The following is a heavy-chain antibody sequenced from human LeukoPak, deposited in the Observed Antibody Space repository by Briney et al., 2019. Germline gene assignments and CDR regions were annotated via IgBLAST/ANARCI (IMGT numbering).Heavy chain of an antibody. Sequence: PSETLSLTCTVSGGSISSYYWSWIRQPPGKGLEWIGYIYYSGTTNYNPSLNSRVTISVDTSKNQLSLQLKSVTAADTAVYYCAREDYDSSGSFDYWGQGTLVTVSS. D-gene: IGHD3-22*01. CDR1: GGSISSYY. J-gene: IGHJ4*02. CDR2: IYYSGTT. CDR3: AREDYDSSGSFDY. V-gene: IGHV4-59*01.